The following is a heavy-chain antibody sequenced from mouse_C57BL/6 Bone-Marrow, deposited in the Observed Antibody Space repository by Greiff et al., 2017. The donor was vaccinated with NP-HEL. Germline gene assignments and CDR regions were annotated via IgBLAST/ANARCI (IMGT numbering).Heavy chain of an antibody. Sequence: EVKVVESGGGLVQPGGSLKLSCAASGFTFSDYYMYWVRQTPEKRLEWVAYISNGGGSTYYPDTVKGRFTISRDNAKNTLYLQMSRLKSEDTAMYYCARRRSSYCAMDYWGQGTSVTVSS. CDR2: ISNGGGST. D-gene: IGHD1-1*01. CDR3: ARRRSSYCAMDY. CDR1: GFTFSDYY. J-gene: IGHJ4*01. V-gene: IGHV5-12*01.